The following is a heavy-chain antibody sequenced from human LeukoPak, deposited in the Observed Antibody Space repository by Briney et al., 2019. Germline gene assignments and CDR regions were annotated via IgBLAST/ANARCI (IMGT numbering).Heavy chain of an antibody. J-gene: IGHJ4*02. CDR3: AREIRARGYSYGYFGY. CDR2: INPSGGST. V-gene: IGHV1-46*01. CDR1: GYTFTSYY. Sequence: ASVKVSCKASGYTFTSYYMHWVRQAPGQGLEWMGIINPSGGSTSYAQKFQGRVTMTRDMSTSTAYMELSRLRSDDTAVYYCAREIRARGYSYGYFGYWGQGTLVTVSS. D-gene: IGHD5-18*01.